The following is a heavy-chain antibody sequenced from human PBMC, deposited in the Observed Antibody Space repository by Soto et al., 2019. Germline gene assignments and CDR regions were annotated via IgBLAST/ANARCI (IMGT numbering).Heavy chain of an antibody. D-gene: IGHD5-12*01. CDR2: INSDGGTT. CDR1: GFTFSNYW. V-gene: IGHV3-74*01. J-gene: IGHJ6*03. CDR3: ARGARGYYYMEV. Sequence: EVQLVESGGGLVQHWGSLRLSCAASGFTFSNYWIHWVRQAPGKVLVWLSRINSDGGTTNYADSVKGRFTISRDNAKNTLSLQMYSLGADDTGVYYGARGARGYYYMEVWGKGTTVIVSS.